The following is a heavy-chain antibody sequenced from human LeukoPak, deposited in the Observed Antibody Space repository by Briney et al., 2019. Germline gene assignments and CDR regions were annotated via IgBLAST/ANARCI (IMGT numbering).Heavy chain of an antibody. D-gene: IGHD3-22*01. CDR2: ISSSGSTI. CDR3: ARDSGPYYYDSTGMDV. V-gene: IGHV3-11*04. Sequence: GGSLRLSCAASGFTFSDYYMSWIRQAPGKGLEWVSYISSSGSTIYYADSVKGRFTISRDNAKNSLYLQMNSLRAEDTAVYYCARDSGPYYYDSTGMDVWGQGTTVTVSS. J-gene: IGHJ6*02. CDR1: GFTFSDYY.